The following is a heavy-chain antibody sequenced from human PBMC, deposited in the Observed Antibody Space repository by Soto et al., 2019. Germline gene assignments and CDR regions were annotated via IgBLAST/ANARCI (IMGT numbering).Heavy chain of an antibody. CDR1: GYTFTTYS. Sequence: QVQLVQSGAEVKKPGASVKVSCKASGYTFTTYSMHWVRQAPGQRPEWMAWTNAGNGNTKYSQKFQGRLTITSDTAASTAYMELRSLRSEDTAGYYCARGGPRVEGYYGMDVWGQGTTVTVSS. CDR3: ARGGPRVEGYYGMDV. J-gene: IGHJ6*02. CDR2: TNAGNGNT. V-gene: IGHV1-3*01. D-gene: IGHD3-22*01.